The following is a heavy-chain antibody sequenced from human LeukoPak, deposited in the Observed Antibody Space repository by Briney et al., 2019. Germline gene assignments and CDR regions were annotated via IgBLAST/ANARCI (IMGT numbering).Heavy chain of an antibody. D-gene: IGHD2-15*01. CDR2: ISSSSSYI. CDR3: ARVAARDIVVVVAPLDP. CDR1: GFTFSSYS. J-gene: IGHJ5*02. Sequence: PGGSLRLSCAASGFTFSSYSMNWVRQAPGKGLEWVSSISSSSSYIYYADSVKGRFTISRDNAKNSLYLQMNSLRAEDTAVCYCARVAARDIVVVVAPLDPWGQGTLVTVSS. V-gene: IGHV3-21*01.